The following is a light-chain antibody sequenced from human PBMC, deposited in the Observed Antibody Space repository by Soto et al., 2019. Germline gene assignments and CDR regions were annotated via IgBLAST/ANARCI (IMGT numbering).Light chain of an antibody. CDR3: QQSYRTALT. CDR2: AAS. CDR1: QSNSSY. Sequence: DIQMTQSPSSLSASVGDRVTITCRASQSNSSYLNWYQQKPGKAPKLLIYAASSLQSGVPSRFSGSGSGTDFTLTISSLQPEYFATYYCQQSYRTALTFGGGTKVEIK. V-gene: IGKV1-39*01. J-gene: IGKJ4*01.